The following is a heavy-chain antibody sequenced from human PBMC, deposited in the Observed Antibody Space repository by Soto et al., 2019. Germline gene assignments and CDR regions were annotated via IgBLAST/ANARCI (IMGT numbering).Heavy chain of an antibody. CDR2: IYYSGSP. D-gene: IGHD1-26*01. CDR3: ARRSMGATSRDDAFDI. J-gene: IGHJ3*02. CDR1: GGSVSSGSYY. V-gene: IGHV4-61*01. Sequence: QVQLQESGPGLVKPSETLSLTCTVSGGSVSSGSYYWSWIRQPPGKGLEWIGYIYYSGSPNYNPSLESRVTISVDTSKNQFSLKLSSVTAADTAVYYCARRSMGATSRDDAFDIWGQVTMVTVSS.